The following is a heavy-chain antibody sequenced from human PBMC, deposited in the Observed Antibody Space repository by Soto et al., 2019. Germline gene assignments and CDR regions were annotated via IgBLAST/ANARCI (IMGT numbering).Heavy chain of an antibody. J-gene: IGHJ4*02. CDR1: GFTFSTYW. V-gene: IGHV3-74*01. Sequence: EVQLVESGGGLVQPGGSLRISCAASGFTFSTYWMHWVRQAPGKGLVWVSRINSDGSSISYADSVKGRFTISRDNAKNTLYLQMNSLRAEDTALYYCAREYSSSRYFDYWGQGTLVTVSS. D-gene: IGHD6-6*01. CDR2: INSDGSSI. CDR3: AREYSSSRYFDY.